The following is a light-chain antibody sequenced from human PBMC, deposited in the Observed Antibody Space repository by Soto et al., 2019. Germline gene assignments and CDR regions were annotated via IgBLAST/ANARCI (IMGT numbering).Light chain of an antibody. Sequence: EIVLTQSPGTLSLSPGERATLSCRASQSVSSSYLAWYQQKPGQAPRLLIYGASSRATGIPDRFSGSGSGTDFTLNISRLEPEDFAVYYCQQYGSSVYTFGQGTKLEIK. J-gene: IGKJ2*01. CDR2: GAS. V-gene: IGKV3-20*01. CDR3: QQYGSSVYT. CDR1: QSVSSSY.